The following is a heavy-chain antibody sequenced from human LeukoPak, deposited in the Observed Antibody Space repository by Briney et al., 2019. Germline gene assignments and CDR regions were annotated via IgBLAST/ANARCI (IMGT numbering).Heavy chain of an antibody. J-gene: IGHJ3*02. CDR3: AKLEYSGYDEAFDI. CDR1: GFTFSSYA. D-gene: IGHD5-12*01. CDR2: INNSGGST. V-gene: IGHV3-23*01. Sequence: PGGSLRLSCAASGFTFSSYAMSWVRQAPGKGLEWVSSINNSGGSTYYADSVKGRFTISRDNSKNTLYLQINSLRAEDTAVYYCAKLEYSGYDEAFDIWGQGTMVTVSS.